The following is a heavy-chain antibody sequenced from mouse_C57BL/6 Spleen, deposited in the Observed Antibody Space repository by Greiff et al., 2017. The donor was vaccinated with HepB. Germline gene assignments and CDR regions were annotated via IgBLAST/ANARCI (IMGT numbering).Heavy chain of an antibody. CDR1: GYTFTSYW. V-gene: IGHV1-55*01. CDR2: IYPGSGST. J-gene: IGHJ1*03. Sequence: QVQLQQPGAELVKPGASVKLSCKASGYTFTSYWITWVKQRPGQGLEWIGDIYPGSGSTNYNEKFKSKATLTVDTSSSTAYMQLSSLTSEDSAVYYCARRGCCGKYFDVWGTGTTVTVSS. CDR3: ARRGCCGKYFDV.